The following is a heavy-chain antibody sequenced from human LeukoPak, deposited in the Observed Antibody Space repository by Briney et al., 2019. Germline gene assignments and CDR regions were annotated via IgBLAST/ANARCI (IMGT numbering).Heavy chain of an antibody. CDR2: IRSKANSYAT. D-gene: IGHD2-2*01. CDR1: GFTFSGSA. J-gene: IGHJ5*01. V-gene: IGHV3-73*01. CDR3: TRQSDDCSSSIRYHFGS. Sequence: GGSLRLSCAASGFTFSGSAMHWVRQASGKGLEWVGRIRSKANSYATAFAASVKGRFTISRDDSKNTAYLQMNSLITEDTAVYYCTRQSDDCSSSIRYHFGSWGQGTLVTVSS.